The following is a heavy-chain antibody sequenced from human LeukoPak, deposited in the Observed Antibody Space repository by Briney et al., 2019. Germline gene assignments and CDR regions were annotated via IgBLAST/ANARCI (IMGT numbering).Heavy chain of an antibody. CDR1: GFTFSSYA. J-gene: IGHJ4*02. CDR2: ISYDGSNK. Sequence: PGRSLRLSCAASGFTFSSYAMHWVRQAPGKGLEWVAVISYDGSNKYYADSVKGRSTISRDNSKNTLYLQMNSLRAEDTAVYYCASVDTAMAPFDYWGQGTLVTVSS. CDR3: ASVDTAMAPFDY. D-gene: IGHD5-18*01. V-gene: IGHV3-30*04.